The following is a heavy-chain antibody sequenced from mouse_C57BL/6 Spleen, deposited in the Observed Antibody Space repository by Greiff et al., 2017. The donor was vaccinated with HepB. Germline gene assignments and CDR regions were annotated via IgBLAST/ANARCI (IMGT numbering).Heavy chain of an antibody. J-gene: IGHJ2*01. Sequence: EVKLVESGGGLVQPGGSLKLSCAASGFTFSSYGMSWVRQTPDKRLELVATINSNGGSTYYPDSVKGRFTISRDNAKNTLYLQMSSLKSEDTAMYYCARMARTINWCQCTTLTVSS. CDR2: INSNGGST. CDR1: GFTFSSYG. V-gene: IGHV5-6-3*01. CDR3: ARMARTIN.